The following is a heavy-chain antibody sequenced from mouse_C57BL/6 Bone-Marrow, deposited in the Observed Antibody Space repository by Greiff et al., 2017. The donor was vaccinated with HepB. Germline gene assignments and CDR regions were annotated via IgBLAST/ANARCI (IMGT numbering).Heavy chain of an antibody. CDR2: IHPNSGSN. Sequence: VQLQQPGAELVKPGASVKLSCKASGYTFTSYWMHWVKQRPGQGLEWIGMIHPNSGSNNYNEKFKSKATLTVDKSSSTAYMQLSSLTSEYSAVYYCARRASYYFDYWGQGTTLTVSS. J-gene: IGHJ2*01. CDR3: ARRASYYFDY. V-gene: IGHV1-64*01. D-gene: IGHD3-3*01. CDR1: GYTFTSYW.